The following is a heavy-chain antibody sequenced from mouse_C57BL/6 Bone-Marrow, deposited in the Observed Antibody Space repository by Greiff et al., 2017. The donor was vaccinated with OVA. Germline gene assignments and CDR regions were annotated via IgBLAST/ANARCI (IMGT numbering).Heavy chain of an antibody. Sequence: VKVVESGAELARPGASVKLSCKASGYTFTSYGISWVKQRTGQGLEWIGEIYPRSGNTYYNEKFKGKATLTADKSSSTAYMELRSLTSEDSAVYFCARSHYYGSSPFAYWGQGTLVTVSA. CDR2: IYPRSGNT. CDR3: ARSHYYGSSPFAY. J-gene: IGHJ3*01. CDR1: GYTFTSYG. V-gene: IGHV1-81*01. D-gene: IGHD1-1*01.